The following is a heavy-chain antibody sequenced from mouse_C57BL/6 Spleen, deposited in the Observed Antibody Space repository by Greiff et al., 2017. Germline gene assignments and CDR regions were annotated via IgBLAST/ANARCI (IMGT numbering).Heavy chain of an antibody. D-gene: IGHD4-1*01. V-gene: IGHV14-2*01. Sequence: VQLKESGAELVKPGASVKLSCTASGFNIKDYYMHWVKQRTEQGLEWIGRLDPEDGETKYAPKFQGKATITADTSSNAAYLQLSSLTSEDTAVYYCARSRTGTLYYFDYWGQGTTLTVSS. J-gene: IGHJ2*01. CDR1: GFNIKDYY. CDR2: LDPEDGET. CDR3: ARSRTGTLYYFDY.